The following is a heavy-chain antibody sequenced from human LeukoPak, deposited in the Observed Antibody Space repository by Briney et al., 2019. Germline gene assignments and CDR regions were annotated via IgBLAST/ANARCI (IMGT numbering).Heavy chain of an antibody. CDR1: GFTFSPYS. Sequence: GGSLRLSCAVSGFTFSPYSMNWVRQAPGKGLEWLSYISSSSSTIFYADSVKGRFTISRDNAKNSLYLQMNSLRDEDTAVYFCARDKGTYHNKYYFDYWGQGTLVTVSS. J-gene: IGHJ4*02. CDR2: ISSSSSTI. CDR3: ARDKGTYHNKYYFDY. D-gene: IGHD1-14*01. V-gene: IGHV3-48*02.